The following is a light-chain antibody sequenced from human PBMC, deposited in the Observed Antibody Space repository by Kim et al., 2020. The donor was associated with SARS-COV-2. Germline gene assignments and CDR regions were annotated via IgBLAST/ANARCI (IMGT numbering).Light chain of an antibody. CDR2: GAS. V-gene: IGKV3-15*01. Sequence: EIVMTQSPATLSVSPGERATLSCRASQSVSSNLAWYQQKPGQAPRLLIYGASTRATGIPARFSGSGSGTEFTLTISSLQSEDFAVYYCQQYNNWPLTFGGGTKLRS. CDR3: QQYNNWPLT. CDR1: QSVSSN. J-gene: IGKJ4*01.